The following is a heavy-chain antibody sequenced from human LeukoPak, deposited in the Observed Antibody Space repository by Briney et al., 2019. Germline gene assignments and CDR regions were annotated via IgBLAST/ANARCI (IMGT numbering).Heavy chain of an antibody. CDR2: ISAYNGNR. J-gene: IGHJ4*02. V-gene: IGHV1-18*01. CDR1: GYTFTNYG. D-gene: IGHD2-21*02. CDR3: ASGTVTVVTSGDF. Sequence: ASVKVSWKASGYTFTNYGNSWVRQAPGQGLEWMGWISAYNGNRNYAQEFQGKVTMTTDTSTTTAFMELRSLRSDDTAVYYCASGTVTVVTSGDFGGQGTLVTVSS.